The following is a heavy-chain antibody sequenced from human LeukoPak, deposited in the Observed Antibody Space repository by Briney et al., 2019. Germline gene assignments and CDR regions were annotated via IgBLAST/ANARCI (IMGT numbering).Heavy chain of an antibody. CDR3: TTDPDCGGDCSDSGNWFDP. Sequence: PGGSLRLSCAASGFTFSSYSMNWVRQAPGKGLEWVSYISSSSDTIYYADSVKGRFTISRDNAKNSLYLQMNSLRDEDTAVYYCTTDPDCGGDCSDSGNWFDPWGQGTLVTVSS. J-gene: IGHJ5*02. CDR2: ISSSSDTI. V-gene: IGHV3-48*02. CDR1: GFTFSSYS. D-gene: IGHD2-21*02.